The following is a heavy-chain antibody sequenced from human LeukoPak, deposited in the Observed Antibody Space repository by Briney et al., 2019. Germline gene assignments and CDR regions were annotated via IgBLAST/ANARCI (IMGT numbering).Heavy chain of an antibody. D-gene: IGHD4-17*01. CDR3: ARRATYGDEACFDP. CDR2: IKQDGSEK. CDR1: GFIFSSYW. Sequence: GGSLRLSCAASGFIFSSYWMSWVRQAPGKGLEWVANIKQDGSEKYYVASVKGRFTISRDNAKNSLYLQMNSLRAEDTAVYYCARRATYGDEACFDPWGQGTLVTVSS. V-gene: IGHV3-7*03. J-gene: IGHJ5*02.